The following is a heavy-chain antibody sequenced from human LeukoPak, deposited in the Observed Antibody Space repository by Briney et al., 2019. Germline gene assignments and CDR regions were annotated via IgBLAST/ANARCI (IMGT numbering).Heavy chain of an antibody. V-gene: IGHV3-21*06. CDR1: GFTFSSYN. D-gene: IGHD2-21*02. CDR3: ARGGAHCGGDCYYDY. CDR2: IRRTSDYI. Sequence: PGGSLRLSCAASGFTFSSYNMKWVRQAPGKGLEWVSSIRRTSDYIYYADSVKGRFTISRDNAKNSLYLQMNSLRADDTAVYYCARGGAHCGGDCYYDYWGQGTLVTVSS. J-gene: IGHJ4*02.